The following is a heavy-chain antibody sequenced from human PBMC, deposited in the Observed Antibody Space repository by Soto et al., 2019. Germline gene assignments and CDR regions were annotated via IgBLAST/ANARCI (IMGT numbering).Heavy chain of an antibody. CDR2: IYWDGDK. CDR3: AHKGGRGAGMDV. V-gene: IGHV2-5*02. Sequence: QITLKESGPTLVKPTQTLTVTCTFSGFSLSTSGVGVAWIRQPPGKALEWLALIYWDGDKRYSPFLKSRLTITKDTPENQVVLTLTNMDPVDTATYYCAHKGGRGAGMDVWGQGTTVTVSS. J-gene: IGHJ6*02. CDR1: GFSLSTSGVG. D-gene: IGHD2-15*01.